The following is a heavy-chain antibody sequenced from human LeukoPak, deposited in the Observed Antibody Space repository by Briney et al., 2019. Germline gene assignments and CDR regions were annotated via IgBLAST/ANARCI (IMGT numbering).Heavy chain of an antibody. CDR2: INHSGST. CDR3: ARDRNHYYDSSGYPLRTYYFDY. Sequence: SETLSLTCTVSGGPISSYYWSWIRQPPGKGLEWIGEINHSGSTNYNPSLKSRVTISVDTSKNQFSLKLSSVTAADTAVYYCARDRNHYYDSSGYPLRTYYFDYWGQGTLVTVSS. D-gene: IGHD3-22*01. CDR1: GGPISSYY. V-gene: IGHV4-34*01. J-gene: IGHJ4*02.